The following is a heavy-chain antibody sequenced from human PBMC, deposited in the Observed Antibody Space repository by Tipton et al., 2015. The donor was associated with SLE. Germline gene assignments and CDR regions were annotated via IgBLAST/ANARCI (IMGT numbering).Heavy chain of an antibody. CDR2: VFHSVNT. J-gene: IGHJ4*02. CDR3: ATTSSWYPLDY. V-gene: IGHV4-39*07. CDR1: GASVTSSHYY. Sequence: TLSLTCTVSGASVTSSHYYWAWIRQPPGEGLEWIGSVFHSVNTYHNPALKSRVTISVDTSKNQFSLRLSSMIAADTAVYYCATTSSWYPLDYWGQGTLVTVSS. D-gene: IGHD6-13*01.